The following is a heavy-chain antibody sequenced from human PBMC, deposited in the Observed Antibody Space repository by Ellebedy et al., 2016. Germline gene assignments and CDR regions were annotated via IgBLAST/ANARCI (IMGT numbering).Heavy chain of an antibody. V-gene: IGHV3-9*01. Sequence: GGSLRLSCAASGFTFDDYAMHWVRQAPGKGLQWVSGISWNSDSIGYADSVKGRFTISRDNAKYSLYLQMNSLRAEDTALYYCVKDRYYGSGSHYEYFDYWGQGTLVTVSS. CDR3: VKDRYYGSGSHYEYFDY. D-gene: IGHD3-10*01. CDR1: GFTFDDYA. CDR2: ISWNSDSI. J-gene: IGHJ4*02.